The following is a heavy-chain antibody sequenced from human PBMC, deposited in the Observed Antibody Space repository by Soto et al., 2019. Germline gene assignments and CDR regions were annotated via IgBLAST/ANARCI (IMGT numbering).Heavy chain of an antibody. V-gene: IGHV3-15*01. J-gene: IGHJ4*02. CDR1: GFTFSNAW. Sequence: GGSLRLSCAASGFTFSNAWMSWVRQAPGKGLEWVGRIKSKTDGGTTDYAAPVKGRFTISRDDSKNTLYLQMNSLKTEDTAVYYCTTGRLPPYYDILTGYWPCPFDYWGQGTLVTVSS. D-gene: IGHD3-9*01. CDR3: TTGRLPPYYDILTGYWPCPFDY. CDR2: IKSKTDGGTT.